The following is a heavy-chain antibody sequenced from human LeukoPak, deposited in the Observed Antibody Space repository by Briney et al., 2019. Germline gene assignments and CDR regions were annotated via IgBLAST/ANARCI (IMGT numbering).Heavy chain of an antibody. CDR3: ARDLQYYDFWSGRYYYGMDV. Sequence: ASVTVSCTASGYTFTGYYMHWVRQAPGQGLEWMGWINPNSGGTNYAQKFQGRVTMTRDTSISTAYMELSRLRSDDTAVYYCARDLQYYDFWSGRYYYGMDVWGQGTTVTVSS. J-gene: IGHJ6*02. D-gene: IGHD3-3*01. V-gene: IGHV1-2*02. CDR2: INPNSGGT. CDR1: GYTFTGYY.